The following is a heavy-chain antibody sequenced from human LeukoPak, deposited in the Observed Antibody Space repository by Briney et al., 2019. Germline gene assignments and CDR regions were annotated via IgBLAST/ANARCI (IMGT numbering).Heavy chain of an antibody. CDR2: INPNSGGT. V-gene: IGHV1-2*02. Sequence: ASVKVSCKASGYTFTGYYMHWVRQAPGQGLEWMGWINPNSGGTNYAQKFQGRVTMTRDTSISTAYTELSRLRFDDTAVYYCARVPVFGVVIAAFQHWGQGTLVTVSS. CDR3: ARVPVFGVVIAAFQH. CDR1: GYTFTGYY. J-gene: IGHJ1*01. D-gene: IGHD3-3*01.